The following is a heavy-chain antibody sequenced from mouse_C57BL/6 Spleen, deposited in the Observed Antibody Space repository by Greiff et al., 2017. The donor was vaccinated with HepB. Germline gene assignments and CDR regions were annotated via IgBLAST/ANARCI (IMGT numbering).Heavy chain of an antibody. D-gene: IGHD1-1*01. CDR1: GFSLTSYG. CDR2: IWSDGST. Sequence: QVQLKESGPGLVAPSQSLSITCTVSGFSLTSYGVHWVRQPPGKGLEWLVVIWSDGSTTYNSALKSRLSISKDNSKSQVFLKMNSLQTDDTAMYYCARHEDYYGSSYVGAYWGQGTLVTVSA. V-gene: IGHV2-6-1*01. J-gene: IGHJ3*01. CDR3: ARHEDYYGSSYVGAY.